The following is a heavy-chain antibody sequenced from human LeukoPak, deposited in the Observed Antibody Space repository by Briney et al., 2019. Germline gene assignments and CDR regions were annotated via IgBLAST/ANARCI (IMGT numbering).Heavy chain of an antibody. D-gene: IGHD2-2*01. V-gene: IGHV3-48*01. CDR1: GGSISSSN. CDR3: VRGADIKDY. Sequence: PSGTLSLTCAVSGGSISSSNWWSWVRQAPGKGLEWVSYINNSDKSMYADSVKGRFTISRDNAKSSLYLQMNSLRAEDTAVYYCVRGADIKDYWGQGTLVTVSS. J-gene: IGHJ4*02. CDR2: INNSDKSM.